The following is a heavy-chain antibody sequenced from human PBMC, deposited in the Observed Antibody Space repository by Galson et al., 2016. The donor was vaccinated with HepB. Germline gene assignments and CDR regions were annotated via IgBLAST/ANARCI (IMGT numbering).Heavy chain of an antibody. CDR3: ARGIAAAGDPNWFDP. CDR1: GGSISSGGYY. D-gene: IGHD6-13*01. V-gene: IGHV4-31*03. J-gene: IGHJ5*02. Sequence: LSLTCTVSGGSISSGGYYWSWIRQHPGKGLEWIGYIYYIGATYYNPSLKSRVTISVDTSKTQFSLKLTSVTAADAAVYYCARGIAAAGDPNWFDPWGQGTLVTVSS. CDR2: IYYIGAT.